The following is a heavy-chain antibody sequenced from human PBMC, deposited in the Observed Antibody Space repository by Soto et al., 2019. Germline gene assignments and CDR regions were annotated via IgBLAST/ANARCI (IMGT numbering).Heavy chain of an antibody. CDR1: GFTFSTYA. V-gene: IGHV3-23*01. J-gene: IGHJ4*02. D-gene: IGHD7-27*01. CDR3: AKRSSATGDDPFDY. Sequence: GGSLRLSCAASGFTFSTYARSWVCQAPGKGLEWVSSISGSGGSTYYADSVKGRFTISRDNSKNTLYLQMNSLRAEDTAVFYCAKRSSATGDDPFDYWGQGTLVTVSS. CDR2: ISGSGGST.